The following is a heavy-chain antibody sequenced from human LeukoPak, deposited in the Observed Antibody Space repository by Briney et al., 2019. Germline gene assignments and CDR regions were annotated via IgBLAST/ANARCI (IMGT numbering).Heavy chain of an antibody. V-gene: IGHV7-4-1*02. Sequence: ASVKVSCKASGHTFTSYAMNWVRQAPGQGLERMGWINTNTGNPTYAQGFTGRFVFSLDTSVSTAYLQISSLKAEDTAVYYCARDHSTMVRGTGEVFDYWGQGTLVTVSS. CDR2: INTNTGNP. J-gene: IGHJ4*02. CDR1: GHTFTSYA. D-gene: IGHD3-10*01. CDR3: ARDHSTMVRGTGEVFDY.